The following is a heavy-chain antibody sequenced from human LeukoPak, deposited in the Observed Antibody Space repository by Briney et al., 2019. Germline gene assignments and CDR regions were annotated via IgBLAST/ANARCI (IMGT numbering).Heavy chain of an antibody. CDR2: INHSGST. Sequence: SETLSLTCAVYGGSFSGYYWSWIRQPPGKGLEWIGEINHSGSTNYNPSLKSRVTISVDTSKNQFSLKLSSVTAADTAVYYCARVRNSSSSHYYYMDVWGKGTMVTVSS. D-gene: IGHD6-6*01. J-gene: IGHJ6*03. V-gene: IGHV4-34*01. CDR3: ARVRNSSSSHYYYMDV. CDR1: GGSFSGYY.